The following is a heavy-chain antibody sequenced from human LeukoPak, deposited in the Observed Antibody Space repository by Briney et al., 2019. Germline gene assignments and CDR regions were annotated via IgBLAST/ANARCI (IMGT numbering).Heavy chain of an antibody. D-gene: IGHD2-2*01. V-gene: IGHV1-69*06. J-gene: IGHJ3*02. CDR2: IIPIFGTA. Sequence: ASVKVSCKASGGTFSTYSISWVRQAPGQGLEWMGGIIPIFGTANYAQKFQGRVTITADKSTSIAYMELSSLRSEDTAVYYCARITGRDQGDAFDIWGQGTMVTVSS. CDR1: GGTFSTYS. CDR3: ARITGRDQGDAFDI.